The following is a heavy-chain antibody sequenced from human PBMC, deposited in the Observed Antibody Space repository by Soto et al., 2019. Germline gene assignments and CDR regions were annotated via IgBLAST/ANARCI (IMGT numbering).Heavy chain of an antibody. Sequence: QVQLVQSGAEVKKPGASVKVSCKASGYTFTSYAMHWVRQAPGQRLEWMGWINAGNGNTKYSQKFQGRVTITRDTSASTAYMELSSLISEDTAVYYCARDFLSSGSYLYYFDYWGQGTLVTVSS. CDR2: INAGNGNT. J-gene: IGHJ4*02. V-gene: IGHV1-3*01. D-gene: IGHD3-10*01. CDR1: GYTFTSYA. CDR3: ARDFLSSGSYLYYFDY.